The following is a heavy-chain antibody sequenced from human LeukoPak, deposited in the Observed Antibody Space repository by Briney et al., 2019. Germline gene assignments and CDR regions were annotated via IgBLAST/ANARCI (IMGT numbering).Heavy chain of an antibody. CDR1: GFTFSCYA. D-gene: IGHD2-2*01. J-gene: IGHJ4*02. CDR3: AKLFVVVPAAPVPYFDY. V-gene: IGHV3-23*01. Sequence: PGGSLRLSCAASGFTFSCYAMSWVRQAPGKGLEWVSAISGSGGSTYYADSVKGRFTISRDNSKNTLYLQMNSLRAEDTAVYYCAKLFVVVPAAPVPYFDYWGQGTLVTVSS. CDR2: ISGSGGST.